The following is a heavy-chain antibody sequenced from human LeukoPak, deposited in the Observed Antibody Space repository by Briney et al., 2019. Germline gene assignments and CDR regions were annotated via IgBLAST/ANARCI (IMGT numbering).Heavy chain of an antibody. CDR1: GGSISSSSYY. J-gene: IGHJ4*02. CDR2: IYYSGST. D-gene: IGHD5-18*01. CDR3: ARLGRGYSYGPVYY. V-gene: IGHV4-39*07. Sequence: SETLSLTCTVSGGSISSSSYYWGWIRQPPGKGLEWIGSIYYSGSTYYNPSLKSRVTISVDTSKNQFSLKLSSVTAADTAVYYCARLGRGYSYGPVYYWGQGNLVTVSS.